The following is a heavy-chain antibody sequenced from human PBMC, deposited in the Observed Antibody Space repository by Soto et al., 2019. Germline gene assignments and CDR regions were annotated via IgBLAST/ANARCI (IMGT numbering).Heavy chain of an antibody. CDR1: GGSISRYY. Sequence: VQLQESGPGLVKPSETLSLTCTVSGGSISRYYWSWIRQPAGKGLEWIGRIYTSGSTNYNPSLKSRVTMSVDTSKNQFSLKLSSVTAADTAVYYCARDRYYDILTGYSFDPWGQGTLVTVSS. V-gene: IGHV4-4*07. CDR3: ARDRYYDILTGYSFDP. J-gene: IGHJ5*02. CDR2: IYTSGST. D-gene: IGHD3-9*01.